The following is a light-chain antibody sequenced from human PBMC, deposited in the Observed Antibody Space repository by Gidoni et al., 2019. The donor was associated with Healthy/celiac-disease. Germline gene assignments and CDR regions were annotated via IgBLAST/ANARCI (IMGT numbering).Light chain of an antibody. CDR3: QKYNSAPRT. Sequence: DIQMTQSRSSLSASVGDRVTITCRASQGISNYLAWYQQKPGKVPKLLIYAASTLQSGVPSRFSGSGSGTDFTLTISSLQPEDVATYYCQKYNSAPRTFXQXTKVEIK. CDR1: QGISNY. J-gene: IGKJ1*01. V-gene: IGKV1-27*01. CDR2: AAS.